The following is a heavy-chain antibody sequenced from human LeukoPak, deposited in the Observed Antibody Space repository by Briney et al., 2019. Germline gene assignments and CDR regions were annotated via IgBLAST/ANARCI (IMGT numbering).Heavy chain of an antibody. J-gene: IGHJ4*02. CDR1: GFTFSRYW. D-gene: IGHD3-10*01. CDR3: ARDTSDYYGSGRQSPFDY. CDR2: IKQDGSEK. V-gene: IGHV3-7*03. Sequence: GGSLRLSCAVSGFTFSRYWMSWVRQAPGKGLEWVANIKQDGSEKYYVDSVKGRFTISRDNAKNSLYLQMNSLRAEDTAVYYCARDTSDYYGSGRQSPFDYWGQGTLVTVSS.